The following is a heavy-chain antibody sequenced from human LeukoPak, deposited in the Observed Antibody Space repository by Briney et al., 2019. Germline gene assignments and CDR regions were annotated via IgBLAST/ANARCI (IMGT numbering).Heavy chain of an antibody. CDR3: AKDGALYYYYYYMDV. J-gene: IGHJ6*03. D-gene: IGHD3-16*01. Sequence: GGSLRLSCVASGFTFSNYAMSWVRQAPGKGLEWVSAISDDGGSTYYADSVKGRFTISRDNSKNTLYLQMNSLRAEDTAVYYCAKDGALYYYYYYMDVWGKGTTVTVSS. CDR1: GFTFSNYA. V-gene: IGHV3-23*01. CDR2: ISDDGGST.